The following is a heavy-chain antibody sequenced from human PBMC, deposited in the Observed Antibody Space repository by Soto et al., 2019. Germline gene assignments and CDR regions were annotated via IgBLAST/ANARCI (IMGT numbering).Heavy chain of an antibody. D-gene: IGHD6-13*01. Sequence: GGSLRLSCTASGFTFGDYAMSWVRQAPGKGLEWVGFIRSKAYGGTTEYAASVKGRFTISRDDSKSIAYLQMNSLKTEDTAVYYCTRDLGIAAAGTSDYYYGMDVWGQGTTVTVS. CDR2: IRSKAYGGTT. J-gene: IGHJ6*02. CDR1: GFTFGDYA. V-gene: IGHV3-49*04. CDR3: TRDLGIAAAGTSDYYYGMDV.